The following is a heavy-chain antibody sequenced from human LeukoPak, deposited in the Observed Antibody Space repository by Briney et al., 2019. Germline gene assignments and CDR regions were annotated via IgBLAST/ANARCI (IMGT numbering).Heavy chain of an antibody. J-gene: IGHJ5*02. V-gene: IGHV3-7*05. CDR2: IKQDGSEQ. D-gene: IGHD5-12*01. CDR3: ARDNSITYGGHDA. Sequence: GGPLRLSCAASGFTFTTYWMSWVRQAPGRGLEWVANIKQDGSEQYFLDSVEGRFTLSRDNAKNSLYLQMNSLRDEDMAVYYCARDNSITYGGHDAWGQGTLVTVSS. CDR1: GFTFTTYW.